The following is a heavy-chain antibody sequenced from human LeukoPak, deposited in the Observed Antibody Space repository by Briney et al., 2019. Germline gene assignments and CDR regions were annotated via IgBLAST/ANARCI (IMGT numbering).Heavy chain of an antibody. CDR3: ARQVAVADHFDY. Sequence: SETLSLTCAVYGGSFSGYYWSWIRQPPGKGLEWIGEINHSGSTNYNPSLKSRVTISVDTSKNQFSLKLSSVTAADTAVYYCARQVAVADHFDYWGPGTRVTVSS. CDR2: INHSGST. J-gene: IGHJ4*02. V-gene: IGHV4-34*01. CDR1: GGSFSGYY. D-gene: IGHD6-19*01.